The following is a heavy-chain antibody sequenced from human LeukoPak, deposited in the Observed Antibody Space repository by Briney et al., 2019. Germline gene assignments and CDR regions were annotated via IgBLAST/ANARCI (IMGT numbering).Heavy chain of an antibody. V-gene: IGHV3-23*01. CDR3: AKGLKYCSSTSCPVPFDY. J-gene: IGHJ4*02. Sequence: GGSLRLSCAVSGFTFSSHAMSWVRQAPGKGLEWVSAISGSGGSTYYADSVKGRFTISRDNSKNTLYLQMNSLRAEDTAVYYCAKGLKYCSSTSCPVPFDYWGQGTLVTVSS. CDR2: ISGSGGST. D-gene: IGHD2-2*01. CDR1: GFTFSSHA.